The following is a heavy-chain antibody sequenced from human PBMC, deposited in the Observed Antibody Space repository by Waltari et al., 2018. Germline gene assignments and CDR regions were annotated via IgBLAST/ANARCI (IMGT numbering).Heavy chain of an antibody. Sequence: QVQLVQSGAEVKKPGSSVKVSCKASGGTFSSYAISWVRQAPGQGLEWMGGISPIFVTANYAQKFQGRVTITADKSTSTAYMELSSLRSEDTAVYYCARSIVATIKTYYYYMDVWGKGTTVTVSS. CDR3: ARSIVATIKTYYYYMDV. J-gene: IGHJ6*03. V-gene: IGHV1-69*14. CDR2: ISPIFVTA. D-gene: IGHD5-12*01. CDR1: GGTFSSYA.